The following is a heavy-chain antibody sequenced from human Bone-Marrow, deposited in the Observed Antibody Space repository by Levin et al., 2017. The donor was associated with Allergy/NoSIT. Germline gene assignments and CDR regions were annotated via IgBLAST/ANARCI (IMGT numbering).Heavy chain of an antibody. CDR3: AKVLLSGSLDMHFDS. CDR1: GFTFSHYV. V-gene: IGHV3-23*01. J-gene: IGHJ4*02. Sequence: ASVKVSCAASGFTFSHYVMTWVRQAPGKGLEWVSSIRESGDPTYYADSVKGRFTISRDNSQNTLYLQMNSLRAEDTAIYHCAKVLLSGSLDMHFDSWGQGILVTVSS. D-gene: IGHD1-26*01. CDR2: IRESGDPT.